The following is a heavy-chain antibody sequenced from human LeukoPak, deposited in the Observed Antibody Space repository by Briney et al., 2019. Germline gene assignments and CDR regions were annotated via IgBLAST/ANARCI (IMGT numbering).Heavy chain of an antibody. CDR2: ISAYNGNT. Sequence: ASVKVSCKASGYTFTSYGISWVRQAPGQGLEWMGWISAYNGNTNYAQKLQGRVTMTTDTSTSTAYMALRSLRSDDTAVYYCARVRSSVTTVISIDYWGQGTLVTVSS. CDR1: GYTFTSYG. V-gene: IGHV1-18*01. J-gene: IGHJ4*02. D-gene: IGHD4-11*01. CDR3: ARVRSSVTTVISIDY.